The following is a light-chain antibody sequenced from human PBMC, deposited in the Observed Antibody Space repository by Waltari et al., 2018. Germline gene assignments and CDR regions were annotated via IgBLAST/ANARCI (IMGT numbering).Light chain of an antibody. CDR1: TGTVTRGQY. J-gene: IGLJ3*02. CDR3: LLWYSGPRWV. V-gene: IGLV7-46*01. Sequence: QAVVPQAPSLTVSPGGTVTLTSGSSTGTVTRGQYPAWFQQKPSHVPRTLIYDPRNKNSGTPARFSGSLLGGKAALTLSNAQPEDEAEYYCLLWYSGPRWVFGGGTKLSVL. CDR2: DPR.